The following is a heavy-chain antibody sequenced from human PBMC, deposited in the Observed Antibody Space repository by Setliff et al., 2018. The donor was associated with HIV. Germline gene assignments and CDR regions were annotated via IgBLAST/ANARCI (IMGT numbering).Heavy chain of an antibody. CDR1: GLSLSTSGVG. CDR2: IYWNNNK. V-gene: IGHV2-5*01. J-gene: IGHJ4*02. D-gene: IGHD1-1*01. Sequence: SGPTLVNPTQTLTLTCTFSGLSLSTSGVGVGWIRQSPGKALEWLAFIYWNNNKHYSTSLKSRLTVTKDTTKNRVVFTMTNMDPVDTATYYCAYSGRQLRGPYFDFWGQGTPVTVSS. CDR3: AYSGRQLRGPYFDF.